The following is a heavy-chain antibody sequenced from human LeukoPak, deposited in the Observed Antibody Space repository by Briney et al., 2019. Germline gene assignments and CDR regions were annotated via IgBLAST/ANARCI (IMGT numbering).Heavy chain of an antibody. J-gene: IGHJ1*01. Sequence: SVKGSCKASGGTFSSYAISWVRQAPGQGLVWMGRIIPIFGTANYAQKFQGRVTITADKSTSTAYMELSSLRSEDTAVYYCARFSSWYKDEYFQHWGQGTLVTVSS. CDR1: GGTFSSYA. V-gene: IGHV1-69*06. CDR3: ARFSSWYKDEYFQH. CDR2: IIPIFGTA. D-gene: IGHD6-13*01.